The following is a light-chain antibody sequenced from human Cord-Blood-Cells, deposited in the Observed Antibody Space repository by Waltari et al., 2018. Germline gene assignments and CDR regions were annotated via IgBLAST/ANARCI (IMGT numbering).Light chain of an antibody. CDR2: GDS. Sequence: FMLTQPPYVAESPRKTVTSSCTPSRGSVASNTWQGYQQRPGSSPTTVIYGDSQSPSGFPDRFSGSIDSSSNSASLTISGLKTEDEADYCCQSYDSSNWVFGGGTKLTVL. CDR3: QSYDSSNWV. CDR1: RGSVASNT. J-gene: IGLJ3*02. V-gene: IGLV6-57*01.